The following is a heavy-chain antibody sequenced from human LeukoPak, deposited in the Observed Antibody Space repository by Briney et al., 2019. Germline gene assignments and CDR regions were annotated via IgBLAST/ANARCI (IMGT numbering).Heavy chain of an antibody. CDR1: GFTFSSYS. J-gene: IGHJ3*02. V-gene: IGHV3-21*01. Sequence: GGSLRLSCAASGFTFSSYSMSGVRQAPGKGLEWVSSISSSSSYIYYGDSVKGRFTISRDNAKNSLYLQMNSLRAEDTAVYYCARAGDGYSDAFDIWGQGTMVTVSS. CDR3: ARAGDGYSDAFDI. CDR2: ISSSSSYI. D-gene: IGHD5-24*01.